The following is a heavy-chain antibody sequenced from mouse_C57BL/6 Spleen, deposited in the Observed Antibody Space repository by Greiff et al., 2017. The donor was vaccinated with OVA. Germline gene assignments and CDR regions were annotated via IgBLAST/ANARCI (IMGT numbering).Heavy chain of an antibody. J-gene: IGHJ1*03. D-gene: IGHD2-12*01. CDR1: GYTFTSYW. CDR2: IDPSDSYT. V-gene: IGHV1-50*01. Sequence: QVQLQQPGAELVKPGASVKLSCKASGYTFTSYWMQWVKQRPGQGLEWIGEIDPSDSYTNYNQKFKGKATLTVDTSSSTAYMQLSSLTSEDSAVYYCASLRGYFDVWGTGTTVTVSS. CDR3: ASLRGYFDV.